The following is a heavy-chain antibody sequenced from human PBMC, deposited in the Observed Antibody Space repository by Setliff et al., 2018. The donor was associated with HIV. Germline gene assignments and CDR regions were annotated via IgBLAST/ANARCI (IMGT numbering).Heavy chain of an antibody. Sequence: GGSLRLSCAASGFTFNNAWMSWVRQAPGKGLEWVGRIKGRSDGGATDYAAPVKGRFTISRDDSRNTLFLQMNSLQTEDTAVYYCTTEDGTYMYYFDYWGLGTLVTVSS. J-gene: IGHJ4*02. D-gene: IGHD1-1*01. CDR2: IKGRSDGGAT. CDR1: GFTFNNAW. CDR3: TTEDGTYMYYFDY. V-gene: IGHV3-15*01.